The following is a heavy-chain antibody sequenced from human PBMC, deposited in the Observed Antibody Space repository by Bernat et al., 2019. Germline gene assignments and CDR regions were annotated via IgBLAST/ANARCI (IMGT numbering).Heavy chain of an antibody. V-gene: IGHV3-33*01. CDR3: AGQRVYYDSSAYYYRAGFFDY. Sequence: QVQLVESGGGVVQPGRSLRLSCVASGFTFSNYGMHWVRQAPGKGLEWVAVIWYDGSKKDYADSVKGRFTISRDDSKNTLYLQMNSLRVEDTAVYYCAGQRVYYDSSAYYYRAGFFDYWGQGTLVTVSS. CDR2: IWYDGSKK. D-gene: IGHD3-22*01. J-gene: IGHJ4*02. CDR1: GFTFSNYG.